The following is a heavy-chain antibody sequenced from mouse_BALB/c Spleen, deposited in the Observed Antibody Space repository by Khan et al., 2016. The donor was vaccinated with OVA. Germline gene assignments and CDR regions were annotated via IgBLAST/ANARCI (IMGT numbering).Heavy chain of an antibody. J-gene: IGHJ3*01. Sequence: VQLKQSGPELVKPGASVKMSCKASGYTFTSYVMHWVKQKPGLGLEWIGYVYPFNDDTKYNEKFKGKATLTSDKSSNTAYMELSSLPSEDSAVYYCAPVGSYCVSFAYWGQGTLVTVSA. CDR2: VYPFNDDT. V-gene: IGHV1S136*01. CDR3: APVGSYCVSFAY. CDR1: GYTFTSYV. D-gene: IGHD2-12*01.